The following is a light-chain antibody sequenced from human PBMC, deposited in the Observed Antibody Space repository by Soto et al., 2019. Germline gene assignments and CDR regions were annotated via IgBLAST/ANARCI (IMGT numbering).Light chain of an antibody. Sequence: DIVMTQSPDSLSVSLGERATISCKSSQNILHSATNQRYVAWYQQRPGQPPKLHLYWASTLKSGVPDRFSGSGSGTDFTLTISSQQAEDVAVYYCQQYYGTPFTFCHEKKVDL. V-gene: IGKV4-1*01. J-gene: IGKJ3*01. CDR3: QQYYGTPFT. CDR1: QNILHSATNQRY. CDR2: WAS.